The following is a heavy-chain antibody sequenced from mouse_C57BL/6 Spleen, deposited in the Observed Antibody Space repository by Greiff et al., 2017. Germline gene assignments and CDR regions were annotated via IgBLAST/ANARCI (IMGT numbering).Heavy chain of an antibody. CDR3: ARSGDYEFAY. CDR1: GYTFTGYG. D-gene: IGHD2-4*01. J-gene: IGHJ3*01. Sequence: VLLLQPGAELVMPGASLKLSCTASGYTFTGYGMHWVQQSPGQGLEWIGEIGRSDSYTNYNQKFKGKFTLTVDKSSSTAYMQLSSLTSEDSAVYYCARSGDYEFAYWGQGTLVTVSA. V-gene: IGHV1-69*01. CDR2: IGRSDSYT.